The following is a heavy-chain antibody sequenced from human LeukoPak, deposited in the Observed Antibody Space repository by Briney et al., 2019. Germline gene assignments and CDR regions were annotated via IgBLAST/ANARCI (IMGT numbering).Heavy chain of an antibody. J-gene: IGHJ4*02. CDR2: MNPNSGNT. CDR3: ARVRGWLHYPLDY. V-gene: IGHV1-8*01. Sequence: ASVKVSCKASGYTFTSYDINWVRQATGQGLEWMGWMNPNSGNTGHAQKFQGRVTMTRNTSISTAYMELSSLRSEDTAVYYCARVRGWLHYPLDYWGQGTLVTVSS. D-gene: IGHD5-24*01. CDR1: GYTFTSYD.